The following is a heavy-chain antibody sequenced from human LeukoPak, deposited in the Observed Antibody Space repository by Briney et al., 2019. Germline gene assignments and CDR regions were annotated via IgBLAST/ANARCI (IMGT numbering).Heavy chain of an antibody. CDR2: INALNGDT. CDR3: ARETPAYCSGTACYGDYNSFDP. Sequence: ASVSVSCTASGYTFSDYGISWVRQAPGQGLEWMGWINALNGDTNYARKFQDRLTLTTDTSTSTAYMELWSLISDDTAVYYCARETPAYCSGTACYGDYNSFDPWGQGTLVTVSS. J-gene: IGHJ5*02. D-gene: IGHD2-2*01. CDR1: GYTFSDYG. V-gene: IGHV1-18*01.